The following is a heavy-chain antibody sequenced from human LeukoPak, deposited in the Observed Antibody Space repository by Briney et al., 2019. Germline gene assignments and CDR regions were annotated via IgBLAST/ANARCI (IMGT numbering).Heavy chain of an antibody. CDR3: ARDGYNDFWSSQMEGYYNYYYMDV. CDR1: GYTFTSSY. V-gene: IGHV1-46*01. CDR2: ITPSGGNT. J-gene: IGHJ6*03. Sequence: ASVKVSCKASGYTFTSSYLHWVRQAPGQGLEWMGMITPSGGNTNYAQKFRGRVTMTRDTSTSTVYMELSNLRSEDTAVYYCARDGYNDFWSSQMEGYYNYYYMDVWGKGTTVTVSS. D-gene: IGHD3-3*01.